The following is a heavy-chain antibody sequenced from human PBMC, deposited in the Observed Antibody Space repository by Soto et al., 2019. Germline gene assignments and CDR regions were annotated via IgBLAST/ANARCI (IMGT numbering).Heavy chain of an antibody. V-gene: IGHV1-69*13. CDR1: GGTFSSYA. CDR2: IIPIFGTA. D-gene: IGHD3-16*01. Sequence: ASVKVSCKASGGTFSSYAISWVRQAPGQGLEWMGGIIPIFGTANYAQKFQGRVTITADESTSTAYMELSSLRAEDTAVYYCARAPRGGMADPNNWFDPWGQGTLVTSPQ. J-gene: IGHJ5*02. CDR3: ARAPRGGMADPNNWFDP.